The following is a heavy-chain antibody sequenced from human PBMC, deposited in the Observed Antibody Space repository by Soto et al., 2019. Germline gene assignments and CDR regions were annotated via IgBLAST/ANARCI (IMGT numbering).Heavy chain of an antibody. D-gene: IGHD6-19*01. CDR3: AKGEAVAVYYFDY. V-gene: IGHV3-NL1*01. J-gene: IGHJ4*02. CDR2: T. Sequence: TLYADSVKGRFTISRDNSKNTLYLQMNSLRAEDTAVYYCAKGEAVAVYYFDYWGQGTLVTVSS.